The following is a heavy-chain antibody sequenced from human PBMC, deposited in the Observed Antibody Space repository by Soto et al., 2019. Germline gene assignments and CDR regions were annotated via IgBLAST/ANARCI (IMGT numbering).Heavy chain of an antibody. Sequence: QVQLVESGGGVVQPGRSLRLSCAASGFTFSSYGMHWVRQAPGKGLEWVAVISYDGSNKYYADSVKGRFTISRDNSKNTLYLQMNSLRAEDTAVYYCAKDTDCSGGSCYSDMDYWGQGTLVTVSS. CDR3: AKDTDCSGGSCYSDMDY. D-gene: IGHD2-15*01. J-gene: IGHJ4*02. CDR1: GFTFSSYG. CDR2: ISYDGSNK. V-gene: IGHV3-30*18.